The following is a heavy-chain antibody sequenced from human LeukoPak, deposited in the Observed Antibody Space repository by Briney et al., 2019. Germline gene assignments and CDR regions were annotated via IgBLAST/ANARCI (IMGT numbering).Heavy chain of an antibody. D-gene: IGHD1-26*01. CDR3: ARAKPGWATADY. J-gene: IGHJ4*02. Sequence: GGSLRLSCAASGFTFSSYWMHWVRQAPGKGLVWVSRINSDGSSTSYADSVKGRFTISRDNAKNTLYLQLNSLRAEDTAVYYCARAKPGWATADYWGQGTLVTVSS. CDR1: GFTFSSYW. V-gene: IGHV3-74*01. CDR2: INSDGSST.